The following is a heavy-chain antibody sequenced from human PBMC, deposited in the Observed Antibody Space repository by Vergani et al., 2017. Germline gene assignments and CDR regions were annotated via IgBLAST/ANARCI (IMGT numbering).Heavy chain of an antibody. V-gene: IGHV4-39*01. CDR3: ARXWDIAGTTLDYMDV. Sequence: QLQLQESGPGLVKPSETLSLTCTVSGGSISSSSYYWGWIRQPPGKGLEWIGSIYYSGSTYYNPSLKSRVTISVDTSKNQFSLKLSSVTAADTAVYYCARXWDIAGTTLDYMDVWGKGTTVTVSS. D-gene: IGHD1-7*01. J-gene: IGHJ6*03. CDR1: GGSISSSSYY. CDR2: IYYSGST.